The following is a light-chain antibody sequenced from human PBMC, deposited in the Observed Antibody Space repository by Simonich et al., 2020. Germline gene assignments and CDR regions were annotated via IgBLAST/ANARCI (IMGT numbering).Light chain of an antibody. CDR1: QSVLYSSNNKNY. V-gene: IGKV4-1*01. CDR3: QQYYSTPFT. Sequence: DIVMTQSPDSLAVSLGGRATINCKPSQSVLYSSNNKNYLAWYQQKPGQPPKLPIYWASTRESGVPDRFSGSGSGTDFTLTISSQQAEDVAVYYCQQYYSTPFTFGPGTKVDIK. J-gene: IGKJ3*01. CDR2: WAS.